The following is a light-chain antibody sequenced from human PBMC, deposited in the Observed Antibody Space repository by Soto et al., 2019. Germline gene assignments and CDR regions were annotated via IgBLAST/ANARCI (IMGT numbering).Light chain of an antibody. Sequence: EIVLTQSPATLSLSPGERATLSYRASQSVSSYLAWYQQKPGQAPRLLIYDASNRATGIPARFSGSGSGTDFTLTISSLQPEDFAVYYCQQRRRTFGQGTKLEIK. CDR1: QSVSSY. CDR2: DAS. J-gene: IGKJ2*01. V-gene: IGKV3-11*01. CDR3: QQRRRT.